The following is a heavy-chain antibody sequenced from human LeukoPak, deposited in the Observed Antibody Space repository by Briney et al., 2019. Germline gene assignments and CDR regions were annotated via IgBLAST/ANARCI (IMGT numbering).Heavy chain of an antibody. D-gene: IGHD3-3*01. CDR2: IYYSGST. CDR3: AREGGYDFWSGPFDY. J-gene: IGHJ4*02. Sequence: TSETLSLTCTVSGGSISSSSYYWGWIRQPPGKGLEWIGSIYYSGSTYYNPSLKSRVTISVDTSKNQFSLKLSSVTAADTAVYYCAREGGYDFWSGPFDYWGQGTLVTVSS. CDR1: GGSISSSSYY. V-gene: IGHV4-39*07.